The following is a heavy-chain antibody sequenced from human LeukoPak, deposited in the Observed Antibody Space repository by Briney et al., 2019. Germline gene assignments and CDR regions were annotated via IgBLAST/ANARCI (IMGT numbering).Heavy chain of an antibody. CDR3: ARGHSYGSFDY. J-gene: IGHJ4*02. V-gene: IGHV4-59*01. CDR1: GGSISSYY. CDR2: IYYSGST. D-gene: IGHD5-18*01. Sequence: SETLSLTCTVSGGSISSYYWSWIRQPPGKGLEWIGYIYYSGSTNYNPSLKSRVTISVDTSKNQFSLKLSSVTAADPAVYYCARGHSYGSFDYWGQGTLVTVSS.